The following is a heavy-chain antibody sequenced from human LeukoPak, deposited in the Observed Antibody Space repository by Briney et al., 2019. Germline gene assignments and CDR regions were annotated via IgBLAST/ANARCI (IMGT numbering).Heavy chain of an antibody. CDR3: ARDVAADSSSWYEVNTSWYFDL. CDR1: GGSISSSSYY. D-gene: IGHD6-13*01. Sequence: PSETLSLTCTVSGGSISSSSYYWGWIRQPPGKGLEWIGSIYYSGSTYYNPSLKSRVTISVDTSKNQFSLKLSSVTAADTAVYYCARDVAADSSSWYEVNTSWYFDLWGRGTLATVSS. CDR2: IYYSGST. J-gene: IGHJ2*01. V-gene: IGHV4-39*07.